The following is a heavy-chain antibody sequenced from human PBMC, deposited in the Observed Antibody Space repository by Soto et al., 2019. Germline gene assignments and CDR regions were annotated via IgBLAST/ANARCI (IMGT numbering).Heavy chain of an antibody. V-gene: IGHV4-39*01. CDR3: ARHGNPSSSWYLYYYYMDV. J-gene: IGHJ6*03. CDR1: GGSISSSSYY. D-gene: IGHD6-13*01. CDR2: IYYSGST. Sequence: SETLSLTCTVSGGSISSSSYYWGWIRQPPGKGLEWIGSIYYSGSTYYNPSLKSRVTISVDTSKNQFSLKLSSVTAADTAVYYCARHGNPSSSWYLYYYYMDVWGKGTTVTVSS.